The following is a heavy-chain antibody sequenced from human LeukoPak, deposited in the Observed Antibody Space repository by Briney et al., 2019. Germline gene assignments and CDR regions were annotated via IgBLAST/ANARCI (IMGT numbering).Heavy chain of an antibody. J-gene: IGHJ6*03. Sequence: PSQTLSLTCTVSGGSISSGGYYWTWIRQPPGKGLEWIGYMSQSGSTYYNPSLKSRVTISVDTSKSQFSLKLTSVTAADTAVYYCAREVDSSSSPYYYYMDVWGKGTTVTVSS. D-gene: IGHD6-6*01. V-gene: IGHV4-31*03. CDR2: MSQSGST. CDR1: GGSISSGGYY. CDR3: AREVDSSSSPYYYYMDV.